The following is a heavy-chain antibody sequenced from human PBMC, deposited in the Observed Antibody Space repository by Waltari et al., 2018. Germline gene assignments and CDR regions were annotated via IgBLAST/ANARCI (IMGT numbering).Heavy chain of an antibody. D-gene: IGHD6-19*01. CDR3: AIAGAGNFDL. CDR2: IDPSASST. V-gene: IGHV5-10-1*03. CDR1: GYTFSDYK. Sequence: EVQLVQSGVEVKKPGESLRISCKGSGYTFSDYKITWVRQMPGKGLEWRGVIDPSASSTHHSPAFQGHVPISLDKSISTAYLQWNSLEASDTAIFYCAIAGAGNFDLWGRGTLVTVSS. J-gene: IGHJ2*01.